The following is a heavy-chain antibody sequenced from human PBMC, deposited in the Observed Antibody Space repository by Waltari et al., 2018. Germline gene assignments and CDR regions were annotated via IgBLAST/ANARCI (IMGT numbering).Heavy chain of an antibody. J-gene: IGHJ5*02. D-gene: IGHD3-3*01. Sequence: QVKLQESGPGLVKPSQTLSLPCTVSGGSLSSGSYSWSWIRQPAGKGLEWIGYIYTSGSTNYNPSLKSRVTISVDTSKNQFSLKLSSVTAADTAVYYCARAEYYDFSGWFDPWGQGTLVTVSS. V-gene: IGHV4-61*09. CDR2: IYTSGST. CDR1: GGSLSSGSYS. CDR3: ARAEYYDFSGWFDP.